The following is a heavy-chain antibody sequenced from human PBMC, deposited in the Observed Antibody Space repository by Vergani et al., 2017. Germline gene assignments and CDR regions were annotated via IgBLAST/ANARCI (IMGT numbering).Heavy chain of an antibody. D-gene: IGHD3-3*01. Sequence: QVQLVQSGAEVKKPGASVKVSCKASGYTFTSYGISWVRQAPGQGLEWMGWISAYNGNTNYAQKLQGRVTMTTDTSTSTAYMELRSLRSDDTAGYYCASHYDFWSGYPTPFDYWGQGTLVTVSS. CDR3: ASHYDFWSGYPTPFDY. CDR1: GYTFTSYG. CDR2: ISAYNGNT. J-gene: IGHJ4*02. V-gene: IGHV1-18*04.